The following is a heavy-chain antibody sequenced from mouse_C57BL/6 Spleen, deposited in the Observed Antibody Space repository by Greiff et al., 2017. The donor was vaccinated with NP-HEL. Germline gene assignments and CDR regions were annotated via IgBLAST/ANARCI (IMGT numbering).Heavy chain of an antibody. V-gene: IGHV14-4*01. CDR3: TTRTGGFAD. D-gene: IGHD4-1*01. CDR2: IDPETGDT. CDR1: GFNIKDDY. Sequence: VQLKQSGAELVRPGASVKLSCTASGFNIKDDYMHWVKQRPDQGLEWIGWIDPETGDTEYDSKFQGKATITADTSSNTAYLQLSSLTSEDPAVYYWTTRTGGFADWGQWTLVTVAA. J-gene: IGHJ3*01.